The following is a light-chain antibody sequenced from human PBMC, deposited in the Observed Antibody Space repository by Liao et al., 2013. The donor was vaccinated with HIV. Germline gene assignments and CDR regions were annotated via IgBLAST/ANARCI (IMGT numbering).Light chain of an antibody. CDR2: YDN. CDR1: NIGSKK. Sequence: SYELAQPPSVSVAPAKTARITCGENNIGSKKVHWYQQRPGQAPVLVIYYDNHRPSGIPERFSGSNSGNTATLTISTVEVGDEADYYCQLWDSRIDCPVIGGGTKLTVV. V-gene: IGLV3-21*04. CDR3: QLWDSRIDCPV. J-gene: IGLJ3*02.